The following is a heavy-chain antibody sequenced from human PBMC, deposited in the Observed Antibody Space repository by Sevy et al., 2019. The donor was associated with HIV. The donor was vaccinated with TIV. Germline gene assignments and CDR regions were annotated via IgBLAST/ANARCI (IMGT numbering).Heavy chain of an antibody. V-gene: IGHV4-38-2*02. CDR2: VYHSGTT. CDR1: GYSISSDYY. J-gene: IGHJ5*02. D-gene: IGHD3-10*01. Sequence: SETLSLTCTVSGYSISSDYYWGWIRQPPGKGLEWIGTVYHSGTTYYNPSLKSRVTISVDTSKNHFPLKLNSVTAADTAVYYCARDFGVRGTTALTNCFDPWGQGTLVTVSS. CDR3: ARDFGVRGTTALTNCFDP.